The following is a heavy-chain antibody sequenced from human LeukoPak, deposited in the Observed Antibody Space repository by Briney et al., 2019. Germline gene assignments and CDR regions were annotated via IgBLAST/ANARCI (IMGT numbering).Heavy chain of an antibody. J-gene: IGHJ4*02. Sequence: SETLSLTCTVSGCSIRSYYWSWIRQPPGKGLECIGYIYYSGSTNYNPSLKSRVTISVDTSKNQFSLKLSSVTAADTAVYYCARVQTPSGSGSYSFDYWGQGTLVTVSS. CDR1: GCSIRSYY. D-gene: IGHD3-10*01. CDR3: ARVQTPSGSGSYSFDY. V-gene: IGHV4-59*01. CDR2: IYYSGST.